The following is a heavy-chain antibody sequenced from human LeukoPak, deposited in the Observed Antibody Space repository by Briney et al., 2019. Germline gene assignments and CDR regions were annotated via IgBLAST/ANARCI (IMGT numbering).Heavy chain of an antibody. Sequence: SETLSLTCTVSGGSISSYYWSWIRQPPGKGLEWIGYIYYSGSTNYNPSLKSRVTISVDTSKNQFSLKLSSVTAADTAVYYCARVDTAMVGYFDYGDQGTRATVSS. V-gene: IGHV4-59*01. CDR2: IYYSGST. CDR3: ARVDTAMVGYFDY. D-gene: IGHD5-18*01. J-gene: IGHJ4*02. CDR1: GGSISSYY.